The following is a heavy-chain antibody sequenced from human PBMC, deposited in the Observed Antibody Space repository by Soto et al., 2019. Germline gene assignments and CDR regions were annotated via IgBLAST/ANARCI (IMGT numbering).Heavy chain of an antibody. CDR3: AKAINPRYCSGGSCYYYYYYMDV. Sequence: GGSLRLSCAASGFTFSSYAMSWVRQAPGKGLEWVLGISGSGAGTYLADSVKGRFTISRDNSKNTLYLQMNSLRAEDTAVYYCAKAINPRYCSGGSCYYYYYYMDVWGKGTTVTVSS. V-gene: IGHV3-23*01. CDR2: ISGSGAGT. D-gene: IGHD2-15*01. J-gene: IGHJ6*03. CDR1: GFTFSSYA.